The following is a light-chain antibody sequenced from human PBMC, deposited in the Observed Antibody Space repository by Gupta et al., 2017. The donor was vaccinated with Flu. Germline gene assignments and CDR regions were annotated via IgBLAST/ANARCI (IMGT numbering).Light chain of an antibody. V-gene: IGLV1-44*01. Sequence: QSVVTQPPSASGTPGQRVTISCSGSSSNIGGNTVDWYQHLPGAAPRLLIYDDAKRPAGVPARFSASKSGTSASLAISGLQSGDEADYYCAAWDNSLGGHYVFGTGTRVTVL. J-gene: IGLJ1*01. CDR3: AAWDNSLGGHYV. CDR1: SSNIGGNT. CDR2: DDA.